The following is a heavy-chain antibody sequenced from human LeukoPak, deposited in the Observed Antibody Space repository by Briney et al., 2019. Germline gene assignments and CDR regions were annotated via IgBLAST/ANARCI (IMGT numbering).Heavy chain of an antibody. D-gene: IGHD3-22*01. CDR2: INPSGGST. CDR1: GYTFTSYY. V-gene: IGHV1-46*01. Sequence: ASVKVSCKASGYTFTSYYMHWVRQAPGQGLGWMGIINPSGGSTSYAQKFQGRVTMTRDTSTSTVYMELSSLRSEDTAVYYCARDQSGLYDSSGAFDYRGQGTLVTVSS. CDR3: ARDQSGLYDSSGAFDY. J-gene: IGHJ4*02.